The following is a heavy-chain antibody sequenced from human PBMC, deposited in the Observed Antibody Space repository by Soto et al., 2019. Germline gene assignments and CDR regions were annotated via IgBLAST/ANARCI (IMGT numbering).Heavy chain of an antibody. J-gene: IGHJ5*02. V-gene: IGHV4-39*02. CDR1: GGSISSSSYY. CDR2: IYYSGST. D-gene: IGHD6-13*01. CDR3: AIDSSSWSTNNWFDP. Sequence: SETLSLTCTVSGGSISSSSYYWGWIRQPPGKGLEWIGSIYYSGSTYYNPSLKSRVTISVNTSKNQFSLKLSSVTAADTAVYYCAIDSSSWSTNNWFDPWGQGTLVTVSS.